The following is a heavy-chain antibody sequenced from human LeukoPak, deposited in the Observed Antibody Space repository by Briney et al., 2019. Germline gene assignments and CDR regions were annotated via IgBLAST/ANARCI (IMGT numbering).Heavy chain of an antibody. D-gene: IGHD6-19*01. J-gene: IGHJ2*01. CDR3: ARGEAGSELYWYFDL. V-gene: IGHV4-38-2*02. CDR1: GYSISSGYY. CDR2: IYHSGST. Sequence: PSETLSLTCTVSGYSISSGYYWGWIRQPPGKGLEWIGSIYHSGSTYYNPSLKSRVTISVDTSKNQFSLKLSSVTAADTAVYYCARGEAGSELYWYFDLWGRGTLVTVSS.